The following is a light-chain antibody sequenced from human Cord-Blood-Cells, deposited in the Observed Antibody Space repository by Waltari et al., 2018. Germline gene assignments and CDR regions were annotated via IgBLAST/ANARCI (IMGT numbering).Light chain of an antibody. Sequence: DSQMSQSPSSLSAAVGDRFTITCRASQRISSYCNWYQQKPGKAPKLLIYAASSLQSGVPSRFSGCGSGKEFTLTVRSVQPGDCAIYYCQQSYSTPLPFGPGTKVD. J-gene: IGKJ3*01. CDR1: QRISSY. CDR3: QQSYSTPLP. CDR2: AAS. V-gene: IGKV1-39*01.